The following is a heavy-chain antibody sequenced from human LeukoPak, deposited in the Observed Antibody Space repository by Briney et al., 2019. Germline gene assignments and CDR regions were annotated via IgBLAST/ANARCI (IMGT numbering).Heavy chain of an antibody. CDR2: INPNSGGT. CDR1: GYTLTGYY. J-gene: IGHJ4*02. D-gene: IGHD3-9*01. CDR3: ARTFGNILTGYYPDY. V-gene: IGHV1-2*02. Sequence: ASVKVSCKASGYTLTGYYMHWVRQAPGQGLEWMGWINPNSGGTNYAQKFQGRVTMTRDTSISTAYMELSRLRSDDTAVYYCARTFGNILTGYYPDYWGQGTLVTVSS.